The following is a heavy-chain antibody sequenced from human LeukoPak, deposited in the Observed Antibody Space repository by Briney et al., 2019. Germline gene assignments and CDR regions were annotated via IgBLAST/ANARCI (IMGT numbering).Heavy chain of an antibody. V-gene: IGHV4-39*01. CDR2: IFYSGST. CDR3: ARQMNTVTADY. CDR1: GGSISSSSYF. D-gene: IGHD4-17*01. Sequence: SGTLSLTCTVSGGSISSSSYFWGWIRQPPGKGLEWIGSIFYSGSTYYNPSLNSRVTISIATSKNQFSLRLSSVTAADTAVYYCARQMNTVTADYWGQGTLVTVSS. J-gene: IGHJ4*02.